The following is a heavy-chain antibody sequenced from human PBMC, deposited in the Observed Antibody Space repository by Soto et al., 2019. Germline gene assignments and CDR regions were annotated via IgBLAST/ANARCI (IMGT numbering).Heavy chain of an antibody. Sequence: GSSVKVSCKASGYTFTSYYMHWVRQAPGQGLDWMGIINPSGGSTSYAQKFQGRVTMTRDTSTSTVYMELSSLRSEDTAVYYCEGGVGRSIAAAGTNGMAVGGQGPTIPVSS. CDR1: GYTFTSYY. CDR2: INPSGGST. J-gene: IGHJ6*02. CDR3: EGGVGRSIAAAGTNGMAV. V-gene: IGHV1-46*01. D-gene: IGHD6-13*01.